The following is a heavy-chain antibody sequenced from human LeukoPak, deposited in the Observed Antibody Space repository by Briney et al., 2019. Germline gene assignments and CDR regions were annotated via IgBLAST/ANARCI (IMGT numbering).Heavy chain of an antibody. CDR1: GGSISSGDYY. CDR2: IYYSGST. D-gene: IGHD4-17*01. CDR3: AVTVTRDWYFDL. J-gene: IGHJ2*01. V-gene: IGHV4-30-4*01. Sequence: SQTPSLTCTVSGGSISSGDYYWSWIRQPPGKGLEWIGYIYYSGSTYYNPSLKSRVTISVDTSKNQFSLKLSSVTAADTAVYYCAVTVTRDWYFDLWGRGTLVTVSS.